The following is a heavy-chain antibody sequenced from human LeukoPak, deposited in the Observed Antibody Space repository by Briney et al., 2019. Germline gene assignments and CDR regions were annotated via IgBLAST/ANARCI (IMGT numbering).Heavy chain of an antibody. J-gene: IGHJ2*01. Sequence: SETLSLTCTVSDGSISSSSYYWGWIRQPPGKGLEWIGSIYYSGSTYYNPSLKSRVTISVDTSKNQFSLKLSSVTAADTAVYYCARGVTMIVVAGYFDLWGRGTLVTVSS. CDR2: IYYSGST. CDR3: ARGVTMIVVAGYFDL. D-gene: IGHD3-22*01. V-gene: IGHV4-39*07. CDR1: DGSISSSSYY.